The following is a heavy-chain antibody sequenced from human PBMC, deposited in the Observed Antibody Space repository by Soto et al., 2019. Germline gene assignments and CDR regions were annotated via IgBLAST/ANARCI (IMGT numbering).Heavy chain of an antibody. CDR2: INPNSGGT. CDR1: GYTFTGYY. D-gene: IGHD4-17*01. CDR3: ERTTEITVTRNWLDP. J-gene: IGHJ5*02. Sequence: ASVKVSCKASGYTFTGYYMHWVRQAPGQGLEWMGWINPNSGGTNYAQKFQGRVTMTRDTSISTAYMELSRLRSDDTAVYYCERTTEITVTRNWLDPWGQGPLVTVYS. V-gene: IGHV1-2*02.